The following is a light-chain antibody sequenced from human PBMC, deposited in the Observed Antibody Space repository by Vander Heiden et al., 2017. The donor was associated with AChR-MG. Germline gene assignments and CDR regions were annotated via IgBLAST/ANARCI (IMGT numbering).Light chain of an antibody. J-gene: IGKJ2*01. Sequence: ETVLTQSPATLSWSPGERATLSCRASQSLSNSNLAWYQQKPGQAPRLLIYGASNRATGIPDRFSGSGSGTDFTLSISRLEPEDFAVYYCQQSGLSFGQGTKLEIK. CDR1: QSLSNSN. CDR3: QQSGLS. V-gene: IGKV3-20*01. CDR2: GAS.